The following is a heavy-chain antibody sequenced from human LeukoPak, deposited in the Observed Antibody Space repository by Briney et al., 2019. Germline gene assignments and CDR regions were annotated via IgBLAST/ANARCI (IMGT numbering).Heavy chain of an antibody. CDR2: VNPSGGST. Sequence: ASVKVSCKASGYTFTSYYMHWVRQAPGQGLEWMGIVNPSGGSTSYAQKFQGRVTMTRDTSTSTVYMELRSLRSDDTAVYYCARVYDSGSYSPNWFDPWGQGTLVTVSS. J-gene: IGHJ5*02. CDR3: ARVYDSGSYSPNWFDP. D-gene: IGHD3-10*01. CDR1: GYTFTSYY. V-gene: IGHV1-46*01.